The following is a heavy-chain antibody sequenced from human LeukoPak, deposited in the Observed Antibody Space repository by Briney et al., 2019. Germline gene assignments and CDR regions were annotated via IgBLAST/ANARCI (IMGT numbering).Heavy chain of an antibody. CDR1: GFTFSEYW. CDR2: IKEDGSET. V-gene: IGHV3-7*01. D-gene: IGHD2-15*01. Sequence: GGSLRLACAASGFTFSEYWMSWVRQAPGKGLEWVANIKEDGSETYYVDSVKGRFTISRDDATNSVFLQMNSLRAEDTALYHCARDSRPRGGSCFDNWGQGTLVTVSS. J-gene: IGHJ4*02. CDR3: ARDSRPRGGSCFDN.